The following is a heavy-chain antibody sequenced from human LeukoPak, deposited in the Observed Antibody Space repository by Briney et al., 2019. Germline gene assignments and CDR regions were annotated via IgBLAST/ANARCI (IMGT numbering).Heavy chain of an antibody. V-gene: IGHV3-23*01. CDR2: ISGSGGST. Sequence: GASLRLSCAASGFTFSSYAMSWVRQAPGKGLEWVSAISGSGGSTYYADSVKGRFTISRDNSKNTLYLQMNSLRAEDTAVYYCAKDLRELTYYFDYWDQGTLVTVSS. CDR3: AKDLRELTYYFDY. CDR1: GFTFSSYA. J-gene: IGHJ4*02. D-gene: IGHD1-26*01.